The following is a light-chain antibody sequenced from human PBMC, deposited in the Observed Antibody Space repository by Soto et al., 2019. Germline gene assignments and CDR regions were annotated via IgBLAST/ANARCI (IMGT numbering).Light chain of an antibody. CDR1: PSVLYTSNSKNY. CDR3: QQYYSPPWT. CDR2: WAS. Sequence: DIVMTQSPDSLAVSLGERATINCKSSPSVLYTSNSKNYLAWYQQKPGQPPKLLIYWASIRESGVPDRFSGSGSETDFTLTISSLQAEDVAVYYCQQYYSPPWTFGQGTKVEIK. V-gene: IGKV4-1*01. J-gene: IGKJ1*01.